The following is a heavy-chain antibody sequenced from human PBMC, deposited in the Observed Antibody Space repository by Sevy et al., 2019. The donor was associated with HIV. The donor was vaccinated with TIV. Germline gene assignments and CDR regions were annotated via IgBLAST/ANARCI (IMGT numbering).Heavy chain of an antibody. CDR3: ARDVPITMIVVVTSERGFDY. CDR2: IKQDGSEK. Sequence: GGSPRLSCAASGFTFSSYWMSWVRQAPGKGLEWVANIKQDGSEKYNVDSVKGRFTISRDNAKNSLYLQMNSLRAEDTAVYYCARDVPITMIVVVTSERGFDYWGQGTLVTVSS. J-gene: IGHJ4*02. V-gene: IGHV3-7*01. D-gene: IGHD3-22*01. CDR1: GFTFSSYW.